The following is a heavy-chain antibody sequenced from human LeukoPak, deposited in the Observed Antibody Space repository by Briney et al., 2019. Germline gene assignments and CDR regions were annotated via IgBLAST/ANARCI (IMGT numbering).Heavy chain of an antibody. J-gene: IGHJ6*03. CDR1: GFTFSSYW. CDR2: INSGGSST. Sequence: GGSLRLSCAASGFTFSSYWMHWVRQAPGKGLVWVSRINSGGSSTSYADSVKGRFTISRDNAKNTLYLQMNSLRAEDTAVYYCARARDGYNYLYYYYYMDVWGKGTTVTVSS. D-gene: IGHD5-24*01. V-gene: IGHV3-74*01. CDR3: ARARDGYNYLYYYYYMDV.